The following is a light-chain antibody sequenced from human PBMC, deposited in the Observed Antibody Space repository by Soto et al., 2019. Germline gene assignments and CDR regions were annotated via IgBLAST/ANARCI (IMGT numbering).Light chain of an antibody. CDR3: LHHGSSLWT. J-gene: IGKJ1*01. V-gene: IGKV3-20*01. CDR1: QSVSSSY. Sequence: EIVLTQSPGTLSLSPVERATLSCRASQSVSSSYLAWYQQKPGQAPRLLIYGASSRATGIPDRFSGSGSGTDFTLTISRLEPEDFAMYYCLHHGSSLWTFGQGTKVDI. CDR2: GAS.